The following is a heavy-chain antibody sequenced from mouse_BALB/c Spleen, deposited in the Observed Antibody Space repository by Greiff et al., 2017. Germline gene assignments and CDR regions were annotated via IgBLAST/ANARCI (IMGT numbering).Heavy chain of an antibody. CDR3: ASWGLFRD. D-gene: IGHD3-1*01. CDR1: GFTITDTY. Sequence: EVQLQESGAELVKPGASVKLSCTASGFTITDTYMHWVKQRPEQGLEWIGRIDPANGNTNYDPKFQGKATITADTSSTTAYLQLSSLTSEDTAVYCCASWGLFRDWGQGTLVTVSA. V-gene: IGHV14-3*02. CDR2: IDPANGNT. J-gene: IGHJ3*01.